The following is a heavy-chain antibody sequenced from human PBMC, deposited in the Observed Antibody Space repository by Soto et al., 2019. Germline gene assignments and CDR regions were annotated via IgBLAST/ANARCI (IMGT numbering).Heavy chain of an antibody. Sequence: ESGGGVVQPGRSLRLSCAASGFTFSSYAMHWVRQAPGKGLEWVAVISYDGSNKYYADSVKGRFTISRDNSKNTLYLQMNSLRAEDTAVYYCARDGWRIVGATYYFDYWGQGTLVTVSS. CDR1: GFTFSSYA. V-gene: IGHV3-30-3*01. CDR2: ISYDGSNK. CDR3: ARDGWRIVGATYYFDY. D-gene: IGHD1-26*01. J-gene: IGHJ4*02.